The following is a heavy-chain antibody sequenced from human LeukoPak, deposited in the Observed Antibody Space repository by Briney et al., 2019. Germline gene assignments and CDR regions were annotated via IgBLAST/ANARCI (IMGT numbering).Heavy chain of an antibody. CDR2: IKQDGSEK. V-gene: IGHV3-7*01. Sequence: GRSLRLSCAASGFTFSSYGMHWVRQAPGKGLEWVASIKQDGSEKYYVDSVKGRFTISRDNAKNSLYLQMNSLRVEDTAVYYCARDLGHYYDSSGYNNWFDPWGQGTLVTVSS. CDR3: ARDLGHYYDSSGYNNWFDP. J-gene: IGHJ5*02. CDR1: GFTFSSYG. D-gene: IGHD3-22*01.